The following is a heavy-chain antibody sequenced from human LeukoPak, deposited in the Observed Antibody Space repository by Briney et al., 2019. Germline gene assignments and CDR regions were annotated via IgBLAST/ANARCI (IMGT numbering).Heavy chain of an antibody. J-gene: IGHJ4*02. CDR3: AIMHRYYDGSGYWVQ. V-gene: IGHV3-23*01. Sequence: SGGSLRLSCAASGFTFSSYAMSWVRQAPGKGLEWVSGISTSGGSTSYADSVKGRFTISRDNPRNTLYMQMNSLRAEDTAVYYCAIMHRYYDGSGYWVQWGQGTPVTVSS. CDR1: GFTFSSYA. CDR2: ISTSGGST. D-gene: IGHD3-22*01.